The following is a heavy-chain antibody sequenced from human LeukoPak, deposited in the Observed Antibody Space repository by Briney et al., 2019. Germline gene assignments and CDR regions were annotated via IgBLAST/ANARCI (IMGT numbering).Heavy chain of an antibody. CDR1: GFTFSSYG. CDR3: ARDASYGSGSYSDY. V-gene: IGHV3-33*01. Sequence: PGGSLRLSCAASGFTFSSYGMHWVRQAPGKGLEWVAVIWYDGSNKYYADSVKGRFTISRDNSKNTLYLQMNSLRAEDTAVYYCARDASYGSGSYSDYWGQGTLVTVSS. CDR2: IWYDGSNK. D-gene: IGHD3-10*01. J-gene: IGHJ4*02.